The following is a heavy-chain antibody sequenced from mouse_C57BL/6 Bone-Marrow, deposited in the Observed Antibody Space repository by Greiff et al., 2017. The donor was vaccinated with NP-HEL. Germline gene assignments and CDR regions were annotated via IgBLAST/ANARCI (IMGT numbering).Heavy chain of an antibody. CDR3: ARDGRYDGYYLFAY. D-gene: IGHD2-3*01. Sequence: EVQLVESGPELVKPGASVKISCKASGYSFTGYYMNWVKQSPEKSLEWIGEINPSTGGTTYNQKFKAKATLTVDKSSSTAYMQLKSLTSEDSAVYYCARDGRYDGYYLFAYWGQGTLVTVSA. CDR1: GYSFTGYY. J-gene: IGHJ3*01. CDR2: INPSTGGT. V-gene: IGHV1-42*01.